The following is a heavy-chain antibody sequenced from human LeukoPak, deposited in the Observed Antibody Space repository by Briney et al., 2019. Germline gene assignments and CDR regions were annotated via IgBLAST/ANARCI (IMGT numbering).Heavy chain of an antibody. D-gene: IGHD3-22*01. J-gene: IGHJ4*02. Sequence: SETLSLTCTVSGGSISSSSHYWGWIRQPPGKGLEWIASIYYSGTTYYNPSLKSRVTISADTSKNQFSLKLSSVTAADTAVYYCTSRGWIVGLVDYWGQGTLVTVSS. V-gene: IGHV4-39*01. CDR2: IYYSGTT. CDR1: GGSISSSSHY. CDR3: TSRGWIVGLVDY.